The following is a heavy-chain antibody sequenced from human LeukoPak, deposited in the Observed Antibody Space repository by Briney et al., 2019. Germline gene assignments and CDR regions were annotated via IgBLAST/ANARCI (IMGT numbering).Heavy chain of an antibody. Sequence: GGSARLSCAASGFTFSRYWMSWVRQVPGKGLEWVSVISGSGSSTYYTDSVKGRFTISRDNSKNTLYLQMNSLRAEDTAVYFCAKDSASDGRFDYWGQGTLVSVSS. V-gene: IGHV3-23*01. D-gene: IGHD5-18*01. J-gene: IGHJ4*02. CDR3: AKDSASDGRFDY. CDR1: GFTFSRYW. CDR2: ISGSGSST.